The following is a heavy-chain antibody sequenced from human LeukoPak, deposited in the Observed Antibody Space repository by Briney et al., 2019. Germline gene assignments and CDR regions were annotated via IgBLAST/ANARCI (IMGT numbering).Heavy chain of an antibody. D-gene: IGHD3-9*01. V-gene: IGHV1-2*04. CDR1: GYTFTGYY. J-gene: IGHJ4*02. CDR3: ARGLRGHFDWLSEYYFDY. Sequence: SVKVSCKASGYTFTGYYMHWVRQAPGQGLEWMGWINPNSGGTNYAQKFQGWVTMTRDTSISTAYMELSRLRSDDTAVYYCARGLRGHFDWLSEYYFDYWGQGTLVTVSS. CDR2: INPNSGGT.